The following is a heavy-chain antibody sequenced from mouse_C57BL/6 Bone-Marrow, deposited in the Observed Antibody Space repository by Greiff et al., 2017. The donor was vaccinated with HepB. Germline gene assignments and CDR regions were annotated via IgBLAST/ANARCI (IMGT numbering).Heavy chain of an antibody. CDR1: GYAFSSSW. Sequence: VQLVESGPELVQPGASVKISCKASGYAFSSSWMNWVKQRPGKGLEWIGRIYPGDGDTNYNGKFKGKATLTADKSSSTAYMQLSSLTSEDSAVSFCAFYDYDWFAYWGQGTLVTVSA. D-gene: IGHD2-4*01. J-gene: IGHJ3*01. CDR3: AFYDYDWFAY. V-gene: IGHV1-82*01. CDR2: IYPGDGDT.